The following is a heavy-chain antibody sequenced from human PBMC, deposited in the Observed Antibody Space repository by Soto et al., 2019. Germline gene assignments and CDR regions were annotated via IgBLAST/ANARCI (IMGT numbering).Heavy chain of an antibody. D-gene: IGHD3-16*01. CDR1: GYTFTNYA. V-gene: IGHV1-18*01. CDR2: ISAYNGNT. J-gene: IGHJ4*02. CDR3: AGSGGGNDY. Sequence: QVQLVQSGIEVKKPGASVKVSCKASGYTFTNYAISWVRQAPGQGLEWMGWISAYNGNTVYAQILQGRVTMTTNTSTSTAYRDWRSLTSDCTAVYSCAGSGGGNDYWGQGTLVTVSS.